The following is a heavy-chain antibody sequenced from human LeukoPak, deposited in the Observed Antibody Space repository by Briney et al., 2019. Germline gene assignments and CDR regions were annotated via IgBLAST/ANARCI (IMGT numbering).Heavy chain of an antibody. V-gene: IGHV3-9*01. D-gene: IGHD5-18*01. J-gene: IGHJ4*02. CDR1: GFTFDDYA. CDR3: AKGSGYSYGSFDY. CDR2: ISWNSGSI. Sequence: PGRSLRLSCAASGFTFDDYAMHWVRQAPGKGLEWVSGISWNSGSIGYADSVKGRFTISRDNAKNSLYLQMNSLRAEDTALYYCAKGSGYSYGSFDYWGQGTLVTVSS.